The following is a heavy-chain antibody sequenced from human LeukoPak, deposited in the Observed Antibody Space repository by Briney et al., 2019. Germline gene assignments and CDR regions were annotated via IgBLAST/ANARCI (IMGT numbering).Heavy chain of an antibody. CDR2: LYNSGIM. CDR3: ARMRYCSSTSCYTVGYAFDI. Sequence: SETVSLTCTVSGGSISSRRYYWGWIRQPPGQGLEWIGSLYNSGIMYYDPSLKSRVTISVDTSKNQFSLNLISVTAADTAVYYCARMRYCSSTSCYTVGYAFDIWGQGTMVTVSS. CDR1: GGSISSRRYY. D-gene: IGHD2-2*02. J-gene: IGHJ3*02. V-gene: IGHV4-39*01.